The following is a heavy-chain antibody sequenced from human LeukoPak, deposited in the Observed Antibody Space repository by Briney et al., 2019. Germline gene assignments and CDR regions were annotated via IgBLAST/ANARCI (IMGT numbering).Heavy chain of an antibody. Sequence: GGSLRLSCAVSGFTFSSYEMNWVRQAPGKGLEWVSAISGSGGSTYYADSVKGRFTISRDNSKNTLYLQMNSLRAEDTAVYYCAKDSTVLLWFGELPTHYFDYWGQGTLVTVSS. D-gene: IGHD3-10*01. CDR2: ISGSGGST. J-gene: IGHJ4*02. CDR3: AKDSTVLLWFGELPTHYFDY. CDR1: GFTFSSYE. V-gene: IGHV3-23*01.